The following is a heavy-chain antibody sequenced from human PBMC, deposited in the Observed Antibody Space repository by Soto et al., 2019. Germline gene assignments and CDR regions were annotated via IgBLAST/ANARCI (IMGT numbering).Heavy chain of an antibody. CDR1: GGSISSSDFY. CDR2: MYYSGTT. CDR3: AVVDSTGNWFDP. D-gene: IGHD3-22*01. Sequence: QLQLQESGPGLVKPSETLSLTCTVSGGSISSSDFYWGWLRQPPGKGLDFIGSMYYSGTTYYNPSLKHRITISVDTSKNQFSLKLSSVTAADTAVYYCAVVDSTGNWFDPWGQGALVTVSS. V-gene: IGHV4-39*01. J-gene: IGHJ5*02.